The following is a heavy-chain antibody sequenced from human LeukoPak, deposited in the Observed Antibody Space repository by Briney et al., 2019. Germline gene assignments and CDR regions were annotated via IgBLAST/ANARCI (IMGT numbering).Heavy chain of an antibody. Sequence: GGSLRLSCAASGFTFSSYGMHWVRQAPGKGLEWVAVISYDGSNKYYADSVKGRFTISRDNSKNTLFLQMNSLRDEDPAIYYCAKGLGDFGRTGGFDIWGLGTMVTVSS. D-gene: IGHD2-21*02. CDR3: AKGLGDFGRTGGFDI. V-gene: IGHV3-30*18. CDR2: ISYDGSNK. CDR1: GFTFSSYG. J-gene: IGHJ3*02.